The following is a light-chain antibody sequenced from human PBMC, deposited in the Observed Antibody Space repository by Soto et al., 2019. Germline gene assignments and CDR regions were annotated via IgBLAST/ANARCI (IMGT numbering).Light chain of an antibody. CDR1: QAVYSSL. CDR3: QQYGNAPIT. J-gene: IGKJ5*01. Sequence: ETVVTQSPCTLSLSPGEGASLSCRATQAVYSSLLAWYQQKPGQAPRLLIYGASSRATGIPDRFSGSGSGTDFTLSISRLEVEDFAVYHCQQYGNAPITFGQGTRLEIK. V-gene: IGKV3-20*01. CDR2: GAS.